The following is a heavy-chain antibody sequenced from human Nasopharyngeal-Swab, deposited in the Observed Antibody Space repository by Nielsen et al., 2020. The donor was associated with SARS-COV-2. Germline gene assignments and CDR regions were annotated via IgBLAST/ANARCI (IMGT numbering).Heavy chain of an antibody. CDR1: GFTFSSYS. Sequence: GESLKISCAASGFTFSSYSMNWVRQAPGKEPEWVSSISSSSSYIYYADSVKGRFTISRDNAKNSLYLQMNSLRAEDTAVYYCARPLGYCSGGTCVGTKTFDIWGQGTMVTVSS. CDR3: ARPLGYCSGGTCVGTKTFDI. D-gene: IGHD2-15*01. CDR2: ISSSSSYI. J-gene: IGHJ3*02. V-gene: IGHV3-21*01.